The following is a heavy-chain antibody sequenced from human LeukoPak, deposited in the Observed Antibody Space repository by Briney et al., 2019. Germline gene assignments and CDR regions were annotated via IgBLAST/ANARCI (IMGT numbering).Heavy chain of an antibody. CDR3: AKWGLDY. D-gene: IGHD3-16*01. Sequence: GGSLRLSCAASGFTFSFSNYAMTWVRQAPGKGLEWVSGITGSGDSTYYADSVKGRFAISRDNSKNTLYPQMNSLRVEDTAVYYCAKWGLDYWGQGTLVTVSS. CDR1: GFTFSFSNYA. J-gene: IGHJ4*02. V-gene: IGHV3-23*01. CDR2: ITGSGDST.